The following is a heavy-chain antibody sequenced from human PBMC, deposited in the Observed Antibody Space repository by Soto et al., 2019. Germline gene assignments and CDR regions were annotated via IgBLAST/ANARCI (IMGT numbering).Heavy chain of an antibody. D-gene: IGHD3-3*01. V-gene: IGHV3-13*01. Sequence: PGWSLRLSCASSVFTFISYDMHWVRQATGKGLEWVSAIGTAGDTYYPGSVKGRFTISRENAKNSLYLQMNSLRAGDTAVYYCARGSYDFWSGYSYYFDYWGQGTLVTVSS. CDR1: VFTFISYD. CDR3: ARGSYDFWSGYSYYFDY. CDR2: IGTAGDT. J-gene: IGHJ4*02.